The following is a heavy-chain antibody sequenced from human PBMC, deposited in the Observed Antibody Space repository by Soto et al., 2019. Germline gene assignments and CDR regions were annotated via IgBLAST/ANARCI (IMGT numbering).Heavy chain of an antibody. V-gene: IGHV3-30-3*01. CDR3: ARGYCSSGSCHGQFDY. CDR1: GFTFSSYA. CDR2: ISYDGSNK. Sequence: GGSLRLSCAASGFTFSSYAMHWVRQAPGKGLEWVAVISYDGSNKYYADSVKGRFTISRDNSKNTVYLQMNSLRAEDTAVHYCARGYCSSGSCHGQFDYWGQGTLVTVSS. D-gene: IGHD2-15*01. J-gene: IGHJ4*02.